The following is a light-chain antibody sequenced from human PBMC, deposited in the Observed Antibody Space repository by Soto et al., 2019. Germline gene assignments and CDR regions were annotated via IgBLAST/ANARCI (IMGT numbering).Light chain of an antibody. CDR3: SSFARTGTVV. CDR2: DVG. Sequence: QSALTQPASVSGSPGQSITISCTGTSSDVGHYHYVSWYQQHPGKAPKLMISDVGSRPSGVSDRFSGSKSGNTASLTISGLQAEDEADYYCSSFARTGTVVFGGGTKVTVL. V-gene: IGLV2-14*01. J-gene: IGLJ2*01. CDR1: SSDVGHYHY.